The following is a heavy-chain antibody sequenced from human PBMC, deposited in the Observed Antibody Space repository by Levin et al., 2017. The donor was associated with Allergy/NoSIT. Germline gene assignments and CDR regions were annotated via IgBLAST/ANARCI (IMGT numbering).Heavy chain of an antibody. D-gene: IGHD6-19*01. CDR3: AKNLNTDIAVAGTRPFGS. Sequence: VASVKVSCAASGFTFSSYSMNWVRQAPGKGREWVSYISSSSTTTYYADSEKGRFTISRDNVKNSLYLQMNSLRAEDTAIYYCAKNLNTDIAVAGTRPFGSWGQGTLVTVSS. J-gene: IGHJ4*02. CDR2: ISSSSTTT. CDR1: GFTFSSYS. V-gene: IGHV3-48*01.